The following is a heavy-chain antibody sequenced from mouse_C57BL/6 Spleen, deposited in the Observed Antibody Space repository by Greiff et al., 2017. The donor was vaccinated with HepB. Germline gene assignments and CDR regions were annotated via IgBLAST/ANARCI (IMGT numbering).Heavy chain of an antibody. CDR1: GFTFSSYA. V-gene: IGHV5-4*01. Sequence: EVQGVESGGGLVKPGGSLKLSCAASGFTFSSYAMSWVRQTPEKRLEWVATISDGGSYTYYPDNVKGRFTISRDNAKNNLYLQMSHLKSEDTAMYYCARGGYDVRYYAMDYWGQGTSVTVSS. CDR3: ARGGYDVRYYAMDY. D-gene: IGHD2-2*01. J-gene: IGHJ4*01. CDR2: ISDGGSYT.